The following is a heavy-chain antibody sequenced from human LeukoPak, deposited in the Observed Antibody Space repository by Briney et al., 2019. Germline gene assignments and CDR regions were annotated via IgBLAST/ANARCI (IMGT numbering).Heavy chain of an antibody. D-gene: IGHD6-19*01. Sequence: PGGSLRLSCAASGFTVSSNYMSWVRQAPGKGLEWVSVIYSGGSTYYADSVKGRFTISRDNSKNTLYLQMNSLRAEDTAVYYCAKHSSGWYLSYFDYWGQGTLVTVSS. CDR3: AKHSSGWYLSYFDY. J-gene: IGHJ4*02. V-gene: IGHV3-66*01. CDR2: IYSGGST. CDR1: GFTVSSNY.